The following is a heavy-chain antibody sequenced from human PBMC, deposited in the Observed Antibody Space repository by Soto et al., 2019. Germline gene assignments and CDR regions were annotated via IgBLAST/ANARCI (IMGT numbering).Heavy chain of an antibody. D-gene: IGHD3-22*01. Sequence: QVQLQESGPGLVKPSETLTLTCSVSGASITSSYWSWIRQPPGKGLEWVGYIYDSGSTNYNPSLKSRVSMSVATSKNQLSLKLNSVTAADTAVYFCASHYFDSGIYWYFDLWGRGTLVTVSS. V-gene: IGHV4-59*01. J-gene: IGHJ2*01. CDR1: GASITSSY. CDR3: ASHYFDSGIYWYFDL. CDR2: IYDSGST.